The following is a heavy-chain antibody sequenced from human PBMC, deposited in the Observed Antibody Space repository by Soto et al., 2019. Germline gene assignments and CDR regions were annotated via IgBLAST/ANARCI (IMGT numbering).Heavy chain of an antibody. Sequence: SETLSLTCTVSGYSIIHYYWSWIRQPPGKGLEYIGYISYSGSPNYNPSLTSRVTISIDTSKSQFSLRLSSVTAADTAVYYCTSNTVTPVRNWFDPWGQGTLVTVSS. J-gene: IGHJ5*02. D-gene: IGHD4-17*01. CDR2: ISYSGSP. V-gene: IGHV4-59*01. CDR3: TSNTVTPVRNWFDP. CDR1: GYSIIHYY.